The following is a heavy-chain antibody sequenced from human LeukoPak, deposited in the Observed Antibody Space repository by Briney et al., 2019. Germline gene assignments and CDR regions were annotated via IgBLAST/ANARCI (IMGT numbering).Heavy chain of an antibody. Sequence: GGSLRLSCAASGFTFSSYGMHWVRQAPGKGLEWVAVISYDGSNKYYADSVKGRFTISRDNSKNTLYLQMNSLRAEDTAVYYCAKDWFPGYYYYGMDVWGQGTTVTVSS. V-gene: IGHV3-30*18. CDR2: ISYDGSNK. CDR1: GFTFSSYG. D-gene: IGHD3-10*01. CDR3: AKDWFPGYYYYGMDV. J-gene: IGHJ6*02.